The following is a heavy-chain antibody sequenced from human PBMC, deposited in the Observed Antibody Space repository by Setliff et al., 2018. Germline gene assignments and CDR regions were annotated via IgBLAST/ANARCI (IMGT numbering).Heavy chain of an antibody. CDR2: IIPIFGTA. J-gene: IGHJ6*03. CDR3: ARASRFGTIKYRGDYYMDV. Sequence: SVKVSCKASGDTFSSYAINWVRQAPGQGLEWMGGIIPIFGTANYAQKFQGRLTITTVGSTSTAYMELSSLRSEDTALYYCARASRFGTIKYRGDYYMDVWGKGTTVTVSS. D-gene: IGHD3-10*01. V-gene: IGHV1-69*05. CDR1: GDTFSSYA.